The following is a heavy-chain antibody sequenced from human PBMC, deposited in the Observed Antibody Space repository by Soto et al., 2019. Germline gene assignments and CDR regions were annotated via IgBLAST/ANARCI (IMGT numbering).Heavy chain of an antibody. Sequence: GGSLRLSCAASGFTFISHCMHWVRQAPGKGLEWVAVIWYDGSNKYYGDSVKGRFTISRDNSKNTVYLQMNSLRGEDTAVYYCARAPDYGGNYFDYWGQGTLVTVSS. J-gene: IGHJ4*02. CDR2: IWYDGSNK. CDR3: ARAPDYGGNYFDY. CDR1: GFTFISHC. V-gene: IGHV3-33*01. D-gene: IGHD4-17*01.